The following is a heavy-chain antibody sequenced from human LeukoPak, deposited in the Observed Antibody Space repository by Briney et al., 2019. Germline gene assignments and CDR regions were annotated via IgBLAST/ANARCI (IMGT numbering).Heavy chain of an antibody. CDR1: GXSFSNFG. Sequence: PGGSLRLSCAASGXSFSNFGMHWVRQAPGKGLEWVAVISYDGSNKYFADSVKGRFTISRDNSKNTLYLQMNSLRAEDTAVYYCAREKQKYSSGWYCLDYWGQGTLVTVSS. J-gene: IGHJ4*02. CDR2: ISYDGSNK. D-gene: IGHD6-19*01. CDR3: AREKQKYSSGWYCLDY. V-gene: IGHV3-30*03.